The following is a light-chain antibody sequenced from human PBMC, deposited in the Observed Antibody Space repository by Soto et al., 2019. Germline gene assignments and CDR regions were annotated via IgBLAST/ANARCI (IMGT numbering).Light chain of an antibody. CDR3: MQGTHWPPWT. Sequence: VVMHQSPLSLPVTLGQPASISCRSSHSLVYSDGNIYLNWLQQRPGQSPRRLIYKVSNRDSGVPDRFSGSGSGTDCTLKISRVEAEDVGVYYCMQGTHWPPWTFGQGTKVEI. J-gene: IGKJ1*01. CDR2: KVS. V-gene: IGKV2-30*01. CDR1: HSLVYSDGNIY.